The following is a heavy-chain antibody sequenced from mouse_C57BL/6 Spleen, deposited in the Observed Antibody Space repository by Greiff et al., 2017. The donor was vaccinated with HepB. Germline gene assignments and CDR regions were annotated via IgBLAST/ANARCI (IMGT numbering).Heavy chain of an antibody. D-gene: IGHD4-1*01. CDR3: AKKGLTGTDYYAMDY. CDR2: IWRGGST. CDR1: GFSLTSYG. Sequence: QVQLQQSGPGLVQPSQSLSITCTVSGFSLTSYGVHWVRQSPGKGLEWLGVIWRGGSTDYNAAFMSRLSITKDNSKSQVFFKMNSLQADDTAIYYCAKKGLTGTDYYAMDYWGQGTSVTVSS. V-gene: IGHV2-5*01. J-gene: IGHJ4*01.